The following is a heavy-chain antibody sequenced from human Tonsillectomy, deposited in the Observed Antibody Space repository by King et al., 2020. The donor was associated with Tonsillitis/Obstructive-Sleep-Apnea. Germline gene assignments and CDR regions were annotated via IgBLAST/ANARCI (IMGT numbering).Heavy chain of an antibody. CDR3: ARRYCSLGSCYPDY. V-gene: IGHV5-10-1*03. CDR1: GYSFTTYW. Sequence: VQLVESGAEVKKPGESLRISCKGSGYSFTTYWISWMRQMPGKGLEWMGRIDPDDSYTNYSPSSEGHVTISVDKSINTVYLRWNSMKASDTAIYYCARRYCSLGSCYPDYWGQGTQVTVAS. D-gene: IGHD2-15*01. J-gene: IGHJ4*02. CDR2: IDPDDSYT.